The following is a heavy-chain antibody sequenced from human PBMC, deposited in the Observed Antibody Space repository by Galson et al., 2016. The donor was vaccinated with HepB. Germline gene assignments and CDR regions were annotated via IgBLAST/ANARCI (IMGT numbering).Heavy chain of an antibody. CDR1: AGSISSGGYY. J-gene: IGHJ3*02. D-gene: IGHD3-10*01. CDR3: ARDWDYDGSGSYYGNTFDI. Sequence: TLSLTCTVSAGSISSGGYYWTWIRQLPGEGLQWIGYIDNSGNTHYSPSLKSGVTISRNTSKNQFSLKLGSLPAADTAVYYCARDWDYDGSGSYYGNTFDIWGQGTMVTVSS. V-gene: IGHV4-31*03. CDR2: IDNSGNT.